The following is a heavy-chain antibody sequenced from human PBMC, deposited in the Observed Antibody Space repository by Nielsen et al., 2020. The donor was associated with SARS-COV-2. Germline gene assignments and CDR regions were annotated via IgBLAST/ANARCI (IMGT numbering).Heavy chain of an antibody. V-gene: IGHV1-2*02. D-gene: IGHD3-16*01. CDR1: GYTFANHD. J-gene: IGHJ6*02. CDR2: INPNSGGT. CDR3: ARTRVMADNEEVCYYYAMDV. Sequence: ASVKVSCKTSGYTFANHDIHWVRQAPGQGLEWMGWINPNSGGTNYAQKFQGRVSMTRDTSISTAYMELSRLRSDDTAVYYCARTRVMADNEEVCYYYAMDVWGQGTTVTVSS.